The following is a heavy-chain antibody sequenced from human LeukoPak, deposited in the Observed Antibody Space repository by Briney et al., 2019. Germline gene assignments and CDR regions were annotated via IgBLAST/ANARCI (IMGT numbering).Heavy chain of an antibody. CDR1: GYTFTSYD. Sequence: ASVKVSCKASGYTFTSYDINWVRQATGQGLEWMGWMNPNSGNTGYAQKFQGRITMTRETSISTAYMELNSLRSDDTAVYYCARGDMVRGLYYMDVWGRGTTVTVSS. J-gene: IGHJ6*03. CDR2: MNPNSGNT. CDR3: ARGDMVRGLYYMDV. V-gene: IGHV1-8*02. D-gene: IGHD3-10*01.